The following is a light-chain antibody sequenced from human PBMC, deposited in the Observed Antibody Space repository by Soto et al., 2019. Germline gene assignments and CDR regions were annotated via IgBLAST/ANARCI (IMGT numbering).Light chain of an antibody. Sequence: DIQMTQSPPSMAASVGDRFTIACRSSQDIGNWMTWDQPKPGKAPKLLIYSASTLVRGVPSRFSGSGSGTEFTLTISGLQPEDFAVYYCQQYGSSPPITFGQGTRLEIK. V-gene: IGKV1D-16*01. J-gene: IGKJ5*01. CDR2: SAS. CDR1: QDIGNW. CDR3: QQYGSSPPIT.